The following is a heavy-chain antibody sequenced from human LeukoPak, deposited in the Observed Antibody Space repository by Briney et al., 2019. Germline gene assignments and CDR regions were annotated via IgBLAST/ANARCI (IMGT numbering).Heavy chain of an antibody. Sequence: GGSLRLSCAASGFTFNSYAMSWVRQAPGKGLEWVSAISARGGTTYYADSVKGRFTISRDNSKNTLYLQMNSLGAEDTAVYYCAKEVAISVAVDAFDIWGQGTMVTVSS. V-gene: IGHV3-23*01. J-gene: IGHJ3*02. CDR1: GFTFNSYA. D-gene: IGHD6-19*01. CDR2: ISARGGTT. CDR3: AKEVAISVAVDAFDI.